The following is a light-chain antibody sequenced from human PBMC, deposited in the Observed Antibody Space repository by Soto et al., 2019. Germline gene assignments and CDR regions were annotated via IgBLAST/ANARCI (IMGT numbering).Light chain of an antibody. Sequence: EIVMTQSPATLSVSPGERATLSCWASQSVSSNLAWYQQEPGQAPMLLIYGASSRATGIPSRFSGSGSGTEVTLTISRMQSEDLAVYCCKQYNTCPVTFGPGTKVDI. J-gene: IGKJ3*01. CDR2: GAS. CDR1: QSVSSN. V-gene: IGKV3-15*01. CDR3: KQYNTCPVT.